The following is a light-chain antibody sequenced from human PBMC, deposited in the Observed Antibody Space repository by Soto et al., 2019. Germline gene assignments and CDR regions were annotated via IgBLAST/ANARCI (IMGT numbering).Light chain of an antibody. V-gene: IGKV2-28*01. CDR1: QSLLXXXXXXY. CDR3: MQALQTPPVT. CDR2: LGS. J-gene: IGKJ2*01. Sequence: VXTQSPLSLPVTPGEPASISCRSSQSLLXXXXXXYLDWYLQKPGQSPQLLIYLGSHXXSGXXXXXXXXXXXXXXXXKISRVEAEDVGVYYCMQALQTPPVTFGQGTKLEXK.